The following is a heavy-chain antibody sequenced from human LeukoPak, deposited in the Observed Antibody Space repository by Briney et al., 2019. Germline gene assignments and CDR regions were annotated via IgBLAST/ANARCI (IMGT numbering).Heavy chain of an antibody. CDR1: GFTFSSYG. CDR2: ISSSSSYT. D-gene: IGHD3-9*01. J-gene: IGHJ6*02. CDR3: AKDLVLRYFDWLSPYYYYYGMDV. Sequence: GGSLRLSCAASGFTFSSYGMNWVRQAPGKGLEWVSSISSSSSYTYYADSVKGRFTISRDNAKNTLYLQMNSLRAEDTAVYYCAKDLVLRYFDWLSPYYYYYGMDVWGQGTTVTVSS. V-gene: IGHV3-21*04.